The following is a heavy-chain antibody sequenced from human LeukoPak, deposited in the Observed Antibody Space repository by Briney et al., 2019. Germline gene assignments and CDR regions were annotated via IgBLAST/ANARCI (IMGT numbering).Heavy chain of an antibody. J-gene: IGHJ4*02. CDR3: AKYCSGATCYAGLDC. D-gene: IGHD2-15*01. Sequence: PGGSLRLSCAASGFSFSSHGMHWVRQAPGKGLDWVAVISYDGSNKYYTDSVKGRFTISRDNSKNTLYLQVNSLRAEDTAVHYCAKYCSGATCYAGLDCWGQGTLVTVSS. CDR1: GFSFSSHG. V-gene: IGHV3-30*18. CDR2: ISYDGSNK.